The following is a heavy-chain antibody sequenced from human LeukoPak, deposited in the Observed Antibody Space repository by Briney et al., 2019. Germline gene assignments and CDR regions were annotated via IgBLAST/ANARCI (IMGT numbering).Heavy chain of an antibody. CDR2: IYYSGST. CDR1: GGSISSGDYY. CDR3: ARDDSSGGPNWFDP. D-gene: IGHD3-22*01. Sequence: SETLSLTCTVSGGSISSGDYYWSWIRQPPGKGLEWIGYIYYSGSTYYNPSLKSRVTISVDTSKNQFSLKLSSVTAADTAVYYCARDDSSGGPNWFDPWGQGTLVTVSS. V-gene: IGHV4-30-4*01. J-gene: IGHJ5*02.